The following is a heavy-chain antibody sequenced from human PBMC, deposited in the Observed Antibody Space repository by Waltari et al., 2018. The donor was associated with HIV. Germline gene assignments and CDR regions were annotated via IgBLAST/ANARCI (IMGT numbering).Heavy chain of an antibody. V-gene: IGHV3-7*01. Sequence: EVQLVESGGGLVQPGGSLRLSCAASGFTFSSYWMTWVRQAPGKGLEWVANIKQDGSEKYDADSVKGRFTISRDNAKNSLYLQMNSLRAEDTAVYYCASLYCSGGSCYDYWGQGTLVTVSS. J-gene: IGHJ4*02. CDR1: GFTFSSYW. D-gene: IGHD2-15*01. CDR3: ASLYCSGGSCYDY. CDR2: IKQDGSEK.